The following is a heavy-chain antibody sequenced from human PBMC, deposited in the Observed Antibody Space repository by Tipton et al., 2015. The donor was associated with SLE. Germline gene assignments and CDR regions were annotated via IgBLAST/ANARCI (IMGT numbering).Heavy chain of an antibody. J-gene: IGHJ3*02. D-gene: IGHD3-3*01. CDR3: ARGGSKHYDFWGRQMGPHALDI. CDR2: INHSGTT. CDR1: GGSFSGYF. Sequence: GLVKPSETLSLTCAVYGGSFSGYFWSWIRQLPDKGLEWIGEINHSGTTNCNPSLKSRVSISVDTSKNQFSLKVTSVTAADTAVYYCARGGSKHYDFWGRQMGPHALDIWGQETKVTVSS. V-gene: IGHV4-34*01.